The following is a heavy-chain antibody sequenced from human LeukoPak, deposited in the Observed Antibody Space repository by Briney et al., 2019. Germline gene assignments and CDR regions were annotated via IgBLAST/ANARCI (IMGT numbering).Heavy chain of an antibody. CDR2: IYNSGST. V-gene: IGHV4-59*01. CDR3: ARRGAARPGGSYSMDV. CDR1: GGSLRRYH. J-gene: IGHJ6*02. Sequence: SETLSLACTVTGGSLRRYHWSWLRQPPGKGLEYIGYIYNSGSTNYKPSLKSRVTISIDTSKNQLSLKLSSVTTADTAVYYCARRGAARPGGSYSMDVWGQGTTVTVSS. D-gene: IGHD6-6*01.